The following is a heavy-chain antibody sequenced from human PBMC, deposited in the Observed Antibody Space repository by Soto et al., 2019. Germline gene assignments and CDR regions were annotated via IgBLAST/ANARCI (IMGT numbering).Heavy chain of an antibody. Sequence: QVQMVESGGGVVQPGRSLRPSCAASGFTFSSYAMHWVRQAPGKGLEWVAVISYDGSNKYDADSVKGRFTISRDNSKNTLYLQMNSLRAEDTAVYYCARDLWLWEDPVHYFDYWCQGTLVTVSS. V-gene: IGHV3-30-3*01. CDR1: GFTFSSYA. D-gene: IGHD2-21*01. CDR3: ARDLWLWEDPVHYFDY. J-gene: IGHJ4*02. CDR2: ISYDGSNK.